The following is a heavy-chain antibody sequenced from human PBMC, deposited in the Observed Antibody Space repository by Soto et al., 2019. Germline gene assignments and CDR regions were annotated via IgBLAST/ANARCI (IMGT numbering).Heavy chain of an antibody. CDR1: GFTFSSYG. Sequence: EVQLLESGGGLVQPGGSLRLSCAASGFTFSSYGMSWVRQAPGKGLAWVSAISGSGGSTYYADSVKGRFTISRDNSKNTLYLQMNSLRAEDTAVYYCAKSLSVGATTPFDYWGQGTLVTVSA. J-gene: IGHJ4*02. CDR3: AKSLSVGATTPFDY. D-gene: IGHD1-26*01. CDR2: ISGSGGST. V-gene: IGHV3-23*01.